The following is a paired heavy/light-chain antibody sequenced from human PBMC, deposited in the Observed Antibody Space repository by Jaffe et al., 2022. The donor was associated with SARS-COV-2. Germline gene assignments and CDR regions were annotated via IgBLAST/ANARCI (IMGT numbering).Heavy chain of an antibody. CDR1: GGSISSYY. Sequence: QVQLQESGPGLVKPSETLSLTCTVSGGSISSYYWSWIRQPPGKGLEWIGYIYYSGSTNYNPSLKSRVTISVDTSKNQFSLKLSSVTAADTAVYYCARGGDTAMVPIVGRAYYYGMDVWGQGTTVTVSS. J-gene: IGHJ6*02. D-gene: IGHD5-18*01. CDR3: ARGGDTAMVPIVGRAYYYGMDV. CDR2: IYYSGST. V-gene: IGHV4-59*01.
Light chain of an antibody. V-gene: IGLV1-47*01. CDR2: RNN. CDR3: AAWDDSLSGSYYV. J-gene: IGLJ1*01. CDR1: SSNIGSNY. Sequence: QSVLTQPPSASGTPGQRVTISCSGSSSNIGSNYVYWYQQLPGTAPKLLIYRNNQRPSGVPDRFSGSKSGTSASLAISGLRSEDEADYYCAAWDDSLSGSYYVFGTGTKVTVL.